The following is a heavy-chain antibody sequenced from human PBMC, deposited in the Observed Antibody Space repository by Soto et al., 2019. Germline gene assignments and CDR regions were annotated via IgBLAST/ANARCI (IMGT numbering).Heavy chain of an antibody. D-gene: IGHD5-18*01. V-gene: IGHV1-69*06. CDR3: ARGQGIQLWLRQYYYYGMDV. Sequence: ASVKVSCKASGGTFSSYAISWVRQAPGQGLEWMGGIIPIFGTANYAQKFQGRVTITADKSTSTAYMELSSLRSEDTAVYYCARGQGIQLWLRQYYYYGMDVWGQGTTVTVSS. CDR2: IIPIFGTA. J-gene: IGHJ6*02. CDR1: GGTFSSYA.